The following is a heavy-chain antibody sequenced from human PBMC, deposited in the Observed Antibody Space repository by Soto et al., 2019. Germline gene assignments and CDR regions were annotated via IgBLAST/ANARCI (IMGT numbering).Heavy chain of an antibody. CDR3: ARGIRDWNH. D-gene: IGHD3-9*01. Sequence: PSETLSLTCAVYGGSFSGYYWSWIRQPPGKGLEWIGEINHSGSTNYNPSLKSRVTISVDTSKNQFSLKLSSVTAADTAVYYCARGIRDWNHWGQGTLVTVS. CDR2: INHSGST. CDR1: GGSFSGYY. V-gene: IGHV4-34*01. J-gene: IGHJ5*02.